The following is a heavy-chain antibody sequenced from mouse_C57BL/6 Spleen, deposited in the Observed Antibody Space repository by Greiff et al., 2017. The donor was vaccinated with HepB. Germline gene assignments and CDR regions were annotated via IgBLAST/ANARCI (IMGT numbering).Heavy chain of an antibody. V-gene: IGHV1-59*01. CDR2: IDPSDSYT. D-gene: IGHD1-1*01. Sequence: VQLQQPGAELVRPGTSVKLSCKASGYTFTSYWMHWVKQRPGQGLEWIGVIDPSDSYTNYNQKFKGKATLTVDTSSSTAYMQLSSLTSEDSAVYYCARKGTTVVANAMDYWGQGTSVTVSS. CDR3: ARKGTTVVANAMDY. CDR1: GYTFTSYW. J-gene: IGHJ4*01.